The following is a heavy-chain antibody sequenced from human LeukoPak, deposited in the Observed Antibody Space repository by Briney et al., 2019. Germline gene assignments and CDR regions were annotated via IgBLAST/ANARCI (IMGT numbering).Heavy chain of an antibody. V-gene: IGHV3-23*01. CDR1: GFTFSSYA. Sequence: PGGSLRLSCAASGFTFSSYAMSWVRQAPGKGLEWVLANSGSGGSTYYADSVKGRFTISRDNSKNTLYLQMNSLRAEDTAVYYCAKSLSGYYRFDDWGQGTLVTVSS. CDR2: NSGSGGST. CDR3: AKSLSGYYRFDD. D-gene: IGHD3-9*01. J-gene: IGHJ4*02.